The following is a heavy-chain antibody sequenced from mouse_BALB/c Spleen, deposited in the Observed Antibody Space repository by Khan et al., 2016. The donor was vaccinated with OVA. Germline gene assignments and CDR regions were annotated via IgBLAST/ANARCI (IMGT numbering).Heavy chain of an antibody. D-gene: IGHD2-14*01. CDR2: MISSGYT. V-gene: IGHV3-8*02. CDR3: ARSTDRYACAY. Sequence: EVQLQESGPSLVQPSQTLSLTCSVTGDSISSGYWSWIRKFPGNKLEYMGYMISSGYTYYNPSLKSRISITRHTSQNQYYLQLNSVTTEDTATYYCARSTDRYACAYWGQGTLVTVSA. CDR1: GDSISSGY. J-gene: IGHJ3*01.